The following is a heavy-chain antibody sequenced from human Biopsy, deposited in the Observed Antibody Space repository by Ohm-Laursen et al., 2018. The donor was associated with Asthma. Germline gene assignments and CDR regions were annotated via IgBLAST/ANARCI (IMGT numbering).Heavy chain of an antibody. CDR2: IDPNSGGTPNGDT. J-gene: IGHJ6*02. Sequence: SVKVSCKASGYPFTDYYVHWVRQAPGQGLEWMGRIDPNSGGTPNGDTRYSDNFQGRVSISRDTSANTINLELTRLTTEDTAVFYCAREPINVLTGEFDYGMDVWGQGTTVIVSS. V-gene: IGHV1-2*06. CDR3: AREPINVLTGEFDYGMDV. CDR1: GYPFTDYY. D-gene: IGHD3-9*01.